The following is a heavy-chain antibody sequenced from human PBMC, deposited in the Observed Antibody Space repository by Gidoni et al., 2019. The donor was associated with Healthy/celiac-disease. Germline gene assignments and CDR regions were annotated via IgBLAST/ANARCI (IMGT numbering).Heavy chain of an antibody. CDR2: ISSSSSYI. J-gene: IGHJ6*02. D-gene: IGHD2-2*01. CDR3: ARPGLDIVVVPAAGGNNYYYGMDV. CDR1: GFTFSSYS. Sequence: EVQLVESGGGLVKPGGSLRLSCAASGFTFSSYSMNWVRQAPGKGLEWVSSISSSSSYIYYADSVKGRFTISRDNAKNSLYLQMNSLRAEDTAVYYCARPGLDIVVVPAAGGNNYYYGMDVWGQGTTVTVSS. V-gene: IGHV3-21*01.